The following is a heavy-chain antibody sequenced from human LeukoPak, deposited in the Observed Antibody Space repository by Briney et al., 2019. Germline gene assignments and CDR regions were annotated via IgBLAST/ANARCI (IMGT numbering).Heavy chain of an antibody. CDR2: IYHTGST. V-gene: IGHV4-4*07. Sequence: TSETLSLTCTASGGSLSNHYWNWIRHPAGTGLEYIGRIYHTGSTNYNPSLKSRVTLSVDTSNNQFSLNLTSVTAADTAVYYCARGPLGGESFDIWGQGTMVTVSS. D-gene: IGHD3-16*01. J-gene: IGHJ3*02. CDR1: GGSLSNHY. CDR3: ARGPLGGESFDI.